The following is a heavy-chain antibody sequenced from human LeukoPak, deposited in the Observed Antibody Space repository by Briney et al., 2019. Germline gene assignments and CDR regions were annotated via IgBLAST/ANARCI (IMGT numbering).Heavy chain of an antibody. CDR1: GYTFTGYY. J-gene: IGHJ5*02. CDR3: ARGTDDYAEYDWFDP. CDR2: INPNSGGT. D-gene: IGHD4-17*01. V-gene: IGHV1-2*02. Sequence: VASVKVSCKASGYTFTGYYMHWVRQAPGQGLEWMGWINPNSGGTNYAQKFQGRVTMTRDTSIGTAYMELSRLRSDDTAVYYCARGTDDYAEYDWFDPWGQGTLVTVSS.